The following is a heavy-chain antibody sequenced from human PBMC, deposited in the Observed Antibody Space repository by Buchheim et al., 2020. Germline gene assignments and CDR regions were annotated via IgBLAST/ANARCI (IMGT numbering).Heavy chain of an antibody. Sequence: QVQLVESGGGVVQPGRSLRLSCAASGFTFSSYGMHWVRQAPGKGLEWVAVIWYDGSNKYYADSVKGRFTISRDNSKNTLYLQMNSLRAEDTAVYYCASLSPIAVAGTNFDYWGQGTL. V-gene: IGHV3-33*01. D-gene: IGHD6-19*01. J-gene: IGHJ4*02. CDR1: GFTFSSYG. CDR3: ASLSPIAVAGTNFDY. CDR2: IWYDGSNK.